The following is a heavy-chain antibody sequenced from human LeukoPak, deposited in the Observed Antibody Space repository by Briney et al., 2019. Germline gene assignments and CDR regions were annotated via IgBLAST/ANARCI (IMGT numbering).Heavy chain of an antibody. J-gene: IGHJ6*04. Sequence: GGSLRLSCAASGITFSKYGMSWVRQAPGKGLEWVATVLGSGVPTYYADSVQGRFTISRDNSKNTLYLQMNSLRAEDTAVYYCARGGQFGASDVWGKGTTVIVSS. CDR1: GITFSKYG. D-gene: IGHD3-10*01. V-gene: IGHV3-23*01. CDR3: ARGGQFGASDV. CDR2: VLGSGVPT.